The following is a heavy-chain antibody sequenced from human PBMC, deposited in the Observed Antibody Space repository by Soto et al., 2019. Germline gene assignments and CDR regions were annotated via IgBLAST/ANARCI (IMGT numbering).Heavy chain of an antibody. CDR1: GGTFSSYA. CDR2: IIPIFGTA. V-gene: IGHV1-69*01. D-gene: IGHD6-13*01. J-gene: IGHJ6*02. CDR3: ASRGRGYIAAAGGDYYYGMDV. Sequence: QVQLVQSGAEVKKPGSSVKVSCKASGGTFSSYAISWVRQAPGQGLEWMGGIIPIFGTANYAQKFQGRVTITADESTSTAYMELSSLRSEDTAVYYCASRGRGYIAAAGGDYYYGMDVWGQGTTVTVSS.